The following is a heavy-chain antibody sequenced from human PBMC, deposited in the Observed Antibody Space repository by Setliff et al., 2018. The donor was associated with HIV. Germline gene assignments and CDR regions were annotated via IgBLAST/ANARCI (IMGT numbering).Heavy chain of an antibody. CDR1: GDSISSDDHY. CDR3: ARLSTTSRDFDS. CDR2: IFNTGST. D-gene: IGHD2-2*01. Sequence: SETLSLTCTVSGDSISSDDHYWSWIRQTPGKGLEWIGYIFNTGSTYYKSSLASRLTMSIDTSRNQFSPKLSSVTAADTAVYYCARLSTTSRDFDSWGQGTLVTVSS. V-gene: IGHV4-30-4*08. J-gene: IGHJ4*02.